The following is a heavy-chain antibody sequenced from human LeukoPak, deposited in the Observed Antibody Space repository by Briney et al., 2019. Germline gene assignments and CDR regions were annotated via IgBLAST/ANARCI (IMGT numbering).Heavy chain of an antibody. V-gene: IGHV4-34*01. CDR3: TRGSIAYYYMDV. D-gene: IGHD3-22*01. J-gene: IGHJ6*03. Sequence: PSETLSLTCAVYGGSFSGYYWSWIRQPPGKGLEWIGEINHSGSTNYNPSLKSRVTISVDTSKNQFSLKLSSVTAADTAVYYCTRGSIAYYYMDVWGKGTSVTISS. CDR1: GGSFSGYY. CDR2: INHSGST.